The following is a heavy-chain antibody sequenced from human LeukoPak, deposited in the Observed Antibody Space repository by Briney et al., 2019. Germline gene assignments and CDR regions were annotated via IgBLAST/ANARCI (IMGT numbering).Heavy chain of an antibody. CDR2: IYYSGST. CDR3: ARGGDIVVVPAAAPVNNWFDP. Sequence: SQTLSPTCTVSGGSISSGGYYWSWIRQHPGKGLEWIGYIYYSGSTYYNPSLKSRVTISVDTSKNQFSLKLSSVTAADTAVYYCARGGDIVVVPAAAPVNNWFDPWGQGTLVTVSS. J-gene: IGHJ5*02. CDR1: GGSISSGGYY. D-gene: IGHD2-2*01. V-gene: IGHV4-31*03.